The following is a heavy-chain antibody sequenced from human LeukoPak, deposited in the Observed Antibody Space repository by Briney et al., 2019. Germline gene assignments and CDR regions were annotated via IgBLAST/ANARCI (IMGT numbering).Heavy chain of an antibody. CDR3: ARSKDIVVIIDAIAFDP. J-gene: IGHJ5*02. CDR2: INPNSGGT. CDR1: GYTFTGYY. D-gene: IGHD2-2*02. Sequence: GASVKVSCKASGYTFTGYYMHWVRQAPGQGLEWMGWINPNSGGTNYAQKFQGRVTMTRDTSISTAYMELSRLRSDDTAVYYCARSKDIVVIIDAIAFDPWGKGTLVTVST. V-gene: IGHV1-2*02.